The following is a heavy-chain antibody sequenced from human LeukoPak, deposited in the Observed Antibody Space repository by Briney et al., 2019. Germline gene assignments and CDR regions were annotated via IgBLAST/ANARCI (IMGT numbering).Heavy chain of an antibody. D-gene: IGHD3-9*01. CDR3: ARPYFDWLSPFDY. CDR1: GYSFTSHW. J-gene: IGHJ4*02. V-gene: IGHV5-51*01. CDR2: IYPGDSDT. Sequence: GESLKISCKGSGYSFTSHWIGWVRQMPGKGLEWMGIIYPGDSDTTYSPSFQGQVTISADKSISTAYLQWSSLKASDTAMYYCARPYFDWLSPFDYWGQGTLVTVSS.